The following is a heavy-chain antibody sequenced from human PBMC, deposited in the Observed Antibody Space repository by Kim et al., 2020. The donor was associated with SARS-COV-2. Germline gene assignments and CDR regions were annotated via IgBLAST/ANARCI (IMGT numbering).Heavy chain of an antibody. J-gene: IGHJ5*02. V-gene: IGHV1-69*02. CDR3: ASSASHTGANWFDP. Sequence: AQKFQGRVTITADKSTSTAYMELSSLRSEDTAVYYCASSASHTGANWFDPWGQGTLVTVSS. D-gene: IGHD1-26*01.